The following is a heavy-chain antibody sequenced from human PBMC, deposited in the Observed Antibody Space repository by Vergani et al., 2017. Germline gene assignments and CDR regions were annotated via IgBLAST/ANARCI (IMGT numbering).Heavy chain of an antibody. CDR2: ISARYPST. CDR1: GFTFSACP. D-gene: IGHD3-22*01. CDR3: ARLSYDTTPYLQGGYDC. V-gene: IGHV3-23*01. J-gene: IGHJ4*02. Sequence: EVQLLESGGGLRQPGGSLRLSCVASGFTFSACPMTWVRQAPGKGLEWVSAISARYPSTYYADSVKGRFTISRDNSKNMLYLQMNSLRAEDTAVYYCARLSYDTTPYLQGGYDCWGQGTLVSVSS.